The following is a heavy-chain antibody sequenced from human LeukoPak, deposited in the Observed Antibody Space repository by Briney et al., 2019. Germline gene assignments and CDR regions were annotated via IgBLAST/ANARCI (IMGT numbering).Heavy chain of an antibody. CDR1: GYTFTGYY. CDR3: ARATGGLQSYYYFDY. CDR2: INPNSGGT. D-gene: IGHD5-24*01. V-gene: IGHV1-2*02. Sequence: ALMKVSCEASGYTFTGYYMHWVRQAPGQGLEWMGWINPNSGGTNYAQKFQGRVTMTRDTSISTAYMELSRLRSDDTAVYYCARATGGLQSYYYFDYWGQGTLVTVSS. J-gene: IGHJ4*02.